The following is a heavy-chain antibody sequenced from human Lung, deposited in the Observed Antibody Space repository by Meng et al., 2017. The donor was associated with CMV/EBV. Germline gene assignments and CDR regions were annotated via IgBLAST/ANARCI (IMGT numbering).Heavy chain of an antibody. D-gene: IGHD3-22*01. J-gene: IGHJ6*02. Sequence: GGSXRLXCAASGFTFSGSAMHWVRQASGKGLEWVGRIRSKANSYATAYAASVKGRFTISRDDSKNTAYLQMNSLKTEDTAVYYCTRHEREYYYGSSGTPYHYYYGMEVWXQGTXVNGAS. CDR2: IRSKANSYAT. CDR1: GFTFSGSA. CDR3: TRHEREYYYGSSGTPYHYYYGMEV. V-gene: IGHV3-73*01.